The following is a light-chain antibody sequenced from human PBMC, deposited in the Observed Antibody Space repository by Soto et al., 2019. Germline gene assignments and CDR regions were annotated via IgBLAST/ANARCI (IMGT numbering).Light chain of an antibody. J-gene: IGLJ1*01. CDR1: SRDVGAYDY. CDR2: YVD. V-gene: IGLV2-14*03. Sequence: QSALTQPTSVSGSPGQSITISCTGTSRDVGAYDYVSWYLQYPDKAPQLLIYYVDHRPSGVSYRFSGSKSGNTASLTISGLQAEDEADYFCSSYSISTAYLFGTGTKLTVL. CDR3: SSYSISTAYL.